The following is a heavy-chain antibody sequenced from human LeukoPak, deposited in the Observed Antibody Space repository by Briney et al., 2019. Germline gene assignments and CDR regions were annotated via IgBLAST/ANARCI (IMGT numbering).Heavy chain of an antibody. J-gene: IGHJ4*02. CDR1: GGSISSYY. V-gene: IGHV4-59*12. Sequence: SETLSLTCTVSGGSISSYYWSWIRQPPGKGLEWSGDIYYSGSTNYNPPLNSRVTISVDTSKNQFSLKLSSVNAADTAVYFCARDDRRGFSYAAGFDYWGQGTLVTVSS. CDR3: ARDDRRGFSYAAGFDY. D-gene: IGHD5-18*01. CDR2: IYYSGST.